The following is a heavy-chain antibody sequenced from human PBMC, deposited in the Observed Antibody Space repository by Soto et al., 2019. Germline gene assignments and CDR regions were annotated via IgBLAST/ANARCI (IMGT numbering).Heavy chain of an antibody. D-gene: IGHD3-22*01. J-gene: IGHJ4*02. CDR2: IYYSGST. V-gene: IGHV4-59*01. CDR3: AGEYYYDSSGYPTTFDY. Sequence: PSETLSLTCTVSGGSISSYYWSWIRQPPGKGLEWIGYIYYSGSTNYNPSLKSRVTISVDTSKNQFSLKLSSVTAADTAVYYCAGEYYYDSSGYPTTFDYWGQGTLVTVSS. CDR1: GGSISSYY.